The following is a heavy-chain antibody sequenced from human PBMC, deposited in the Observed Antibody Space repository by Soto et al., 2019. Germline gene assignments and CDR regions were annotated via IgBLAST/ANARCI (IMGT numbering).Heavy chain of an antibody. CDR1: GFTFISYS. J-gene: IGHJ5*02. D-gene: IGHD3-22*01. CDR2: ISSSSSYI. CDR3: AAAMIVDWFDP. V-gene: IGHV3-21*01. Sequence: GGSLRLSCAASGFTFISYSTNWVRQAPGKGLEWVSSISSSSSYIYYADSVKGRFTISRDNAKNSLYLQMNSLRAEDTAVYYCAAAMIVDWFDPWGQGTLVTVSS.